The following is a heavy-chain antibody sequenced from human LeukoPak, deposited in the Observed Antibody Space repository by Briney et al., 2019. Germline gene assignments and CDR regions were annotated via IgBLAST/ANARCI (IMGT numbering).Heavy chain of an antibody. J-gene: IGHJ4*02. V-gene: IGHV1-46*01. CDR1: GYTFTSYY. CDR3: ARHSMRGHIDY. Sequence: AASVKVSCKASGYTFTSYYMHWVRQAPGQGLEWMGIMNLSGGSTTYAQKFQGRVTMTRDTSTSTVYMELRSLKSEDTALYFCARHSMRGHIDYWGQGTVVTVSS. CDR2: MNLSGGST.